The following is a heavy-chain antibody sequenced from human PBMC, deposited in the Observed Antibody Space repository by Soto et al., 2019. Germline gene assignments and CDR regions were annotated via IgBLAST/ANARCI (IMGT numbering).Heavy chain of an antibody. CDR3: ARDLDSSGWYYFDY. CDR1: GGSISSGGYS. CDR2: IYHSGST. Sequence: QLQLQESGSGLVKPSQTLSLTCAVSGGSISSGGYSWSWIRQPPGKGLEWIGYIYHSGSTYYNPSLKSRVTISVDRSKSQFSLKLSSVTAADTAVYYCARDLDSSGWYYFDYWGQGTLVTVSS. J-gene: IGHJ4*02. V-gene: IGHV4-30-2*01. D-gene: IGHD6-19*01.